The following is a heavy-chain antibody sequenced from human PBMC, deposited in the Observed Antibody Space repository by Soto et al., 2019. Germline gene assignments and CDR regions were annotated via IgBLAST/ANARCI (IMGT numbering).Heavy chain of an antibody. CDR2: IYWDDDK. CDR1: GFSLTTSGVG. D-gene: IGHD3-22*01. Sequence: QITLKESGPTLVKPTQTLTLTCTFSGFSLTTSGVGVGWIRQPPGKALEWLALIYWDDDKRYSPSLKSRLTITXDXXKNQVVLTMTNMDPVDTATYYCAHQYDNSGLRYHYYYGMDVWGQGTTVTVSS. V-gene: IGHV2-5*02. CDR3: AHQYDNSGLRYHYYYGMDV. J-gene: IGHJ6*02.